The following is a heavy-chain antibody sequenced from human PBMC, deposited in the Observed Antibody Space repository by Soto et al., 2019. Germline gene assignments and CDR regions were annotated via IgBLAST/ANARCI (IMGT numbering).Heavy chain of an antibody. Sequence: TLSLTCAVYGGSFSTYYWSWIRQPPGRGPEWIGSIYYSGNTYYKPSLKSRVSISIDTSRNQFSLKLTSVTAADTGVYYCASSSPFHYWGPGILVTVSS. CDR1: GGSFSTYY. V-gene: IGHV4-39*01. CDR2: IYYSGNT. D-gene: IGHD6-6*01. J-gene: IGHJ4*02. CDR3: ASSSPFHY.